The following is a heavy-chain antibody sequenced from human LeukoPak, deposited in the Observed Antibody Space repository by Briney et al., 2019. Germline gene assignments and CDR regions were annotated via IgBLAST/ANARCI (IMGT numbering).Heavy chain of an antibody. Sequence: PLETLSLTCTVSGGSISSSSYYWGWIRQPPGKGLEWIGSIYYSGSTYYNPSLKSRVTISVDTSKNQFSLKLSSVTAADTAVYYCARRSPNYDILTGYYWGSYFDYWGQGTLVTVSS. CDR2: IYYSGST. D-gene: IGHD3-9*01. J-gene: IGHJ4*02. CDR3: ARRSPNYDILTGYYWGSYFDY. CDR1: GGSISSSSYY. V-gene: IGHV4-39*01.